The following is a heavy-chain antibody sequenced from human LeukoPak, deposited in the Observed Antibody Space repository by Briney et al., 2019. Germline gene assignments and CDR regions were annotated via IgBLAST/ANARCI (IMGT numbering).Heavy chain of an antibody. CDR2: IIPIFGTA. V-gene: IGHV1-69*13. CDR1: GGTFSSYA. J-gene: IGHJ6*02. CDR3: ARDIVVVPAAMMPYYYGMDV. Sequence: ASVKVSCKASGGTFSSYAISWVRQAPGQGLEWMGGIIPIFGTANHAQKFQGRVTITADESTSTAYMELSSLRSEDTAVYYCARDIVVVPAAMMPYYYGMDVWGQGTTVTVSS. D-gene: IGHD2-2*01.